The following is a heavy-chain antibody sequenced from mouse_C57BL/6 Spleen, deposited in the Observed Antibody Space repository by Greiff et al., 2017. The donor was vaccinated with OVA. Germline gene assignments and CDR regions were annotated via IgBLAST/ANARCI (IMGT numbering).Heavy chain of an antibody. Sequence: QVQLQQPGAELVMPGASVKLSCKASGYTFTSYWMHWVKQRPGQGLEWIGEIDPSDSYTNYNQKFKGKSTLTVDKSSSTAYMQRSSLTSEDAAVYYCARWDGGYFDYWGQGTTLTVSS. CDR3: ARWDGGYFDY. CDR1: GYTFTSYW. CDR2: IDPSDSYT. D-gene: IGHD4-1*01. V-gene: IGHV1-69*01. J-gene: IGHJ2*01.